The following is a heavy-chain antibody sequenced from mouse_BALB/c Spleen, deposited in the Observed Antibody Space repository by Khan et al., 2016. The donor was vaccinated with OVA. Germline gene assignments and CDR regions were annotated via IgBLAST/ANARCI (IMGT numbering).Heavy chain of an antibody. V-gene: IGHV9-3-1*01. CDR3: VRFQGGY. J-gene: IGHJ2*01. Sequence: QIQLVQSGPELKKPGETVKISCTASGYTFTNYVMNWVKQSPGKGLKWMGWINTYTGEPTYADDFKGRFAFYLETSASTAYLQINSRKNEGTATCFCVRFQGGYWGQGTTLTVSS. CDR1: GYTFTNYV. CDR2: INTYTGEP.